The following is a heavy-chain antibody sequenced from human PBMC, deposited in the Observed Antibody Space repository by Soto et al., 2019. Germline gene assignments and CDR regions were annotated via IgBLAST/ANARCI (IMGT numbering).Heavy chain of an antibody. D-gene: IGHD2-15*01. V-gene: IGHV1-18*01. Sequence: ASVKVSCKASGYTFTSYGISWVRQAPGQGLEWMGWISAYNGNTNYAQKLQGRVTMTTDTSTSTAYMELRSLRSDDTAVYYCARDVMDIVVVVAALDYWGQGTLVTVSS. J-gene: IGHJ4*02. CDR3: ARDVMDIVVVVAALDY. CDR1: GYTFTSYG. CDR2: ISAYNGNT.